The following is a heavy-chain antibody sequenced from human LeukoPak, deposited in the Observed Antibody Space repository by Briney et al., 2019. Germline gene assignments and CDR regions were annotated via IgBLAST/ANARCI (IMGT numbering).Heavy chain of an antibody. J-gene: IGHJ4*02. CDR2: IYPGDSDT. D-gene: IGHD3-16*02. V-gene: IGHV5-51*01. Sequence: GESLKISCNGSGYSFTTYWIGWVRQMPGKGLGWMEIIYPGDSDTRYSPSFQGQVTISADKSISTAYLQWSSLKASDTATYYCARQSGSYRYAGIDYWGQGTLVIVSS. CDR3: ARQSGSYRYAGIDY. CDR1: GYSFTTYW.